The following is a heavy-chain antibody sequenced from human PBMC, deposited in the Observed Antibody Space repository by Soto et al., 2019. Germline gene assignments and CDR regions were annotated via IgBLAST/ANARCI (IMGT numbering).Heavy chain of an antibody. Sequence: QVQLVESGGGVVQPGRSLRLSCAASGFTFSSHAMHWVRQAPGKGLEWVAVIWYDGSKKYYADSVKGRFTVARDDSKNTLSLQMNSLRVEYTAVYYCARDPGYSGFDFEYWGQGTLVTVSS. J-gene: IGHJ4*02. CDR1: GFTFSSHA. CDR3: ARDPGYSGFDFEY. D-gene: IGHD5-12*01. CDR2: IWYDGSKK. V-gene: IGHV3-33*01.